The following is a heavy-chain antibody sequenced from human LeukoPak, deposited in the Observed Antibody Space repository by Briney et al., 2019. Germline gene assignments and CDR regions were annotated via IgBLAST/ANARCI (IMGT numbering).Heavy chain of an antibody. CDR2: IYYSGST. CDR3: ARHTGRVTTGFDC. Sequence: SETLSLTCTVSGGSISSGGDYWGWIRQPPGKGLEWIGSIYYSGSTYYNPSLKSRVTISVDTSKNQFSLKLISVTAADTAVYYCARHTGRVTTGFDCWGQGTLVTVSS. J-gene: IGHJ4*02. V-gene: IGHV4-39*01. D-gene: IGHD4-11*01. CDR1: GGSISSGGDY.